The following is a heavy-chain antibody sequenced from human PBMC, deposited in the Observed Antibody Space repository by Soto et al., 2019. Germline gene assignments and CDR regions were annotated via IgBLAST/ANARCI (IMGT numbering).Heavy chain of an antibody. V-gene: IGHV3-23*01. D-gene: IGHD4-4*01. CDR2: ISGSGGST. Sequence: VWSLRLSCAASGFTFSSYAMSWVRQAPGKGLEWVSAISGSGGSTYYADSVKGRFTISRDNSKNTLYLQMNSLRAEDTAVYYCAKRVYSNSYSWFDPWGQGTLVTVSS. CDR1: GFTFSSYA. J-gene: IGHJ5*02. CDR3: AKRVYSNSYSWFDP.